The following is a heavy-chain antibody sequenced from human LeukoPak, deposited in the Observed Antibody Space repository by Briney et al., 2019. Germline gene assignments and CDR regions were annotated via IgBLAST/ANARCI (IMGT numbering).Heavy chain of an antibody. CDR2: INHSGST. Sequence: SETLSLTCTVYGGSFSIYYWSWIRQPPGKGLEWIGEINHSGSTNYNPSLKSRVTISVDTSKNQFSLKLSSVTAADTAVYYCARHYSSGWYYMDVWGKGTTVTISS. V-gene: IGHV4-34*01. D-gene: IGHD6-19*01. J-gene: IGHJ6*03. CDR3: ARHYSSGWYYMDV. CDR1: GGSFSIYY.